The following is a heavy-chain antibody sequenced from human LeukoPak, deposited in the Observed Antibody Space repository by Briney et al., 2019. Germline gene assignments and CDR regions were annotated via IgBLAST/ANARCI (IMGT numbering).Heavy chain of an antibody. CDR3: AKAPVTTCRGAFCYPFDY. V-gene: IGHV1-2*02. J-gene: IGHJ4*02. D-gene: IGHD2-15*01. Sequence: ASVTVSCKASGYTFNGYYMHWVRQAPGQGLEWMGWINPNSGGTNYAQKFQGRVTMTRDTSISTAYMELSRLRSDDAAVYYCAKAPVTTCRGAFCYPFDYWGLGTLVTVSS. CDR1: GYTFNGYY. CDR2: INPNSGGT.